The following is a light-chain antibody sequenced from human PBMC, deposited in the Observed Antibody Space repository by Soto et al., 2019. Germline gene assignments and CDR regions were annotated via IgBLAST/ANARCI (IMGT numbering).Light chain of an antibody. CDR1: QTVSSSY. V-gene: IGKV3-20*01. Sequence: EIVLTQSPDTLSSSPGERATLSCRASQTVSSSYLAWYQQKAGQAPRILIYGASFRATGIPDRFSGSGSGTDFTLSISRLEPEDFAVYYCQQYGSSPYTFGQGTRLEI. CDR3: QQYGSSPYT. CDR2: GAS. J-gene: IGKJ2*01.